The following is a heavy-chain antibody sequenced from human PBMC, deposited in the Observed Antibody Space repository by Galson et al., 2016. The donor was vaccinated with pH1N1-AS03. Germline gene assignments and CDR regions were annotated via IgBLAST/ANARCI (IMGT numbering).Heavy chain of an antibody. J-gene: IGHJ4*02. V-gene: IGHV1-58*02. Sequence: SVKVSCKASGISFIDSAMQWVRQTRGQRLEWIGRIDVGSGDTNYAPNFQKRVTITGDMSTTTAYMELSSLRAEDTALYYCVATRPDFDYWGQGTLVTVSS. CDR1: GISFIDSA. CDR3: VATRPDFDY. CDR2: IDVGSGDT.